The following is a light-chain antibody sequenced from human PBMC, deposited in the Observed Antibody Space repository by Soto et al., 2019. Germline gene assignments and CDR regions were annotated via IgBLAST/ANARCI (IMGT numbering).Light chain of an antibody. J-gene: IGKJ4*01. V-gene: IGKV1-9*01. CDR1: QDISSY. CDR3: QQLNNYPST. CDR2: AAS. Sequence: DIDMTQSHSIPSPSVLDIVTITCPASQDISSYLGWYQQKPGKAPKLLIYAASTLQSGVPSRFSGSGSGTDFTLTINSLQPEDFATYFCQQLNNYPSTFGGGTKVDIK.